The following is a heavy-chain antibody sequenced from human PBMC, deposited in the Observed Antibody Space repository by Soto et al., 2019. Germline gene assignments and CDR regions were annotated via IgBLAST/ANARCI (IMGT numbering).Heavy chain of an antibody. CDR1: GFTFSSYA. CDR3: ARGGSGKKGPIKRIYGMDV. D-gene: IGHD3-10*01. J-gene: IGHJ6*02. Sequence: QVQLVESGGGVVQPGRSLRLSCAASGFTFSSYAMHWVRQAPGKGLEWVAVISYDGSNKYYADSVKGRFTISRDNSKNPLYRQMNSLRAEDTAVYYCARGGSGKKGPIKRIYGMDVWGQGTTVTVSS. V-gene: IGHV3-30-3*01. CDR2: ISYDGSNK.